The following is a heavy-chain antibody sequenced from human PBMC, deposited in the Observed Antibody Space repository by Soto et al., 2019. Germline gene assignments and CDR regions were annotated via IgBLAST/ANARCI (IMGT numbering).Heavy chain of an antibody. D-gene: IGHD2-2*02. V-gene: IGHV3-21*01. CDR2: ISSSSSYI. CDR3: ARGDCSSTSCYTFWFDP. J-gene: IGHJ5*02. Sequence: GSLRLSCAASGFTFSSYSMNWVRQAPGKGLEWVSSISSSSSYIYYADSVKGRFTISRDNAKNSLYLQMNSLRAEDTAVYYCARGDCSSTSCYTFWFDPWGQGTLVTVSS. CDR1: GFTFSSYS.